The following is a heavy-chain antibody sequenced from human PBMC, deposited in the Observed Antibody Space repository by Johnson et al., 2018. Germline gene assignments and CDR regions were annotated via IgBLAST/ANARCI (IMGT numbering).Heavy chain of an antibody. Sequence: EVQLLESGGGLVQPGGSLRLSCAASGFTFSAYWMSWVRQAPGKGLEWVANIKQDGSEKYFVDSVKGRFSISRDNAKTSLFLQMNSLRAGDTAVYYCATYGDGAFAIWGQGTMVTVSS. D-gene: IGHD4-17*01. CDR2: IKQDGSEK. J-gene: IGHJ3*02. V-gene: IGHV3-7*01. CDR1: GFTFSAYW. CDR3: ATYGDGAFAI.